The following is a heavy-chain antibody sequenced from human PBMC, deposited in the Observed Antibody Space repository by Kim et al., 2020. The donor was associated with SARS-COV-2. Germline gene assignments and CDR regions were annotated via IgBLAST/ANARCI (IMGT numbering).Heavy chain of an antibody. Sequence: SVKVSCKASGDTFDTYSFSWLRQAPGQGFEWMGRIIPLIETTNYSQKFQGKVTITADKSTTTAYMELDSLKYEDTAMYYCARDVYSGYSYAYYFDQWGQ. J-gene: IGHJ4*01. CDR1: GDTFDTYS. V-gene: IGHV1-69*08. CDR3: ARDVYSGYSYAYYFDQ. CDR2: IIPLIETT. D-gene: IGHD5-12*01.